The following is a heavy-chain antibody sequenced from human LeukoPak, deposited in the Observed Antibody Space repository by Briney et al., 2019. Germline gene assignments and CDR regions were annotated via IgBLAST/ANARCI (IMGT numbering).Heavy chain of an antibody. J-gene: IGHJ5*02. CDR3: ARGPPMYYDFWSGYPMGRFDP. CDR2: ISSSSSYI. V-gene: IGHV3-21*01. CDR1: GFTFSSYA. D-gene: IGHD3-3*01. Sequence: PGGSLRLSCAASGFTFSSYAMSWVRQAPGKGLEWVSSISSSSSYIYYADSVKGRFTISRDNAKNSLYLQMNSLRAEDTAVYYCARGPPMYYDFWSGYPMGRFDPWGQGTLVTVSS.